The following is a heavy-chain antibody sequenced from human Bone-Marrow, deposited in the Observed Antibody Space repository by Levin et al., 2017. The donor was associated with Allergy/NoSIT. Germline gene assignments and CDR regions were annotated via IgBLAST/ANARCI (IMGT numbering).Heavy chain of an antibody. Sequence: GGSLRLSCAASGFSFSSYWIHWVRQGPGKGLVWVSRINSDGRGITFADSVRGRFTISRDNAKNTVYLQMNSLTSEDTAVYYCVRVNCAGNCDARDWYFDLWGRGTLVTVSS. CDR3: VRVNCAGNCDARDWYFDL. CDR2: INSDGRGI. CDR1: GFSFSSYW. J-gene: IGHJ2*01. V-gene: IGHV3-74*03. D-gene: IGHD2-21*02.